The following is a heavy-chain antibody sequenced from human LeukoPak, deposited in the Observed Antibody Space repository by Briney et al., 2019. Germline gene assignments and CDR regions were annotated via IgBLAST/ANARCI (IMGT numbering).Heavy chain of an antibody. CDR3: ARDGRSTGITIFGVVIIAYNWFDP. D-gene: IGHD3-3*01. CDR2: INPSGGST. Sequence: VSVKVSCKASGYTFTSYYMHWVRQAPGQGLEWMGIINPSGGSTSYAQKFQGRVTMTTDTSTSTAYMELRSLRSDDTAVYYCARDGRSTGITIFGVVIIAYNWFDPWGQGTLVTVSS. CDR1: GYTFTSYY. V-gene: IGHV1-46*01. J-gene: IGHJ5*02.